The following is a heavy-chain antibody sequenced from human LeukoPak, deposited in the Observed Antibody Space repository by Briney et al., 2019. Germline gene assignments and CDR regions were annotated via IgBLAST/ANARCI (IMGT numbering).Heavy chain of an antibody. J-gene: IGHJ4*02. CDR1: GFTFSSKTYW. CDR2: INYDGTST. V-gene: IGHV3-74*01. Sequence: GRSLRLSCAASGFTFSSKTYWMHWVRQAPGKGLVWVSRINYDGTSTNYADSVKGRFTISRDNARDTLYLQMNSLRADDRAVYYCARHTTDRPNLIDHWGQETVVTVSS. D-gene: IGHD1-1*01. CDR3: ARHTTDRPNLIDH.